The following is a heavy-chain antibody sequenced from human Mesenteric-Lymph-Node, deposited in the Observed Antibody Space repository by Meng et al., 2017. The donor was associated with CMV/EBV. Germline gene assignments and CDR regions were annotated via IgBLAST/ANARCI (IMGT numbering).Heavy chain of an antibody. J-gene: IGHJ4*02. CDR2: SNHAGTT. Sequence: GSLRLSCAVYGGSFSGYYWSWIRQPPGKGLEWIGESNHAGTTNYNPSLKSRVTVSVDTSKNQFSLKLSSVTAADTAVYYCARRPQPLRWYVFHYWGQGTLVTVSS. V-gene: IGHV4-34*01. CDR1: GGSFSGYY. D-gene: IGHD4-23*01. CDR3: ARRPQPLRWYVFHY.